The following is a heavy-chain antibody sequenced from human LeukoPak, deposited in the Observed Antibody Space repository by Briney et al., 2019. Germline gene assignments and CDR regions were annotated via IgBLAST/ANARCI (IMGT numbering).Heavy chain of an antibody. V-gene: IGHV3-30*04. CDR3: AGDKTTSGYYEFDY. CDR2: MSYDGSNK. Sequence: PGGSLRLSCAASGFTLSSYAMHWVRQAPGKGLEWVAVMSYDGSNKYYADSVKGRFTISRDNSKNTLYLQMNSLRAEDTAVYYCAGDKTTSGYYEFDYWGQGTLVTVSS. D-gene: IGHD3-22*01. J-gene: IGHJ4*02. CDR1: GFTLSSYA.